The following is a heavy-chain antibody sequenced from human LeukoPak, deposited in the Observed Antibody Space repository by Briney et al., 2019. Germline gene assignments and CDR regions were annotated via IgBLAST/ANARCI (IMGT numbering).Heavy chain of an antibody. CDR3: ARRYYDSSGYYYYYYGMDV. D-gene: IGHD3-22*01. J-gene: IGHJ6*02. CDR2: INAGNGNT. V-gene: IGHV1-3*01. CDR1: GYTFTSYA. Sequence: ASVKVSRKASGYTFTSYAMHWVRQAPGQRLEWMGWINAGNGNTKYSQKFQGRVTITRDTSASTAYMELSSLRSEDTAVYYCARRYYDSSGYYYYYYGMDVWGQGTTVTVSS.